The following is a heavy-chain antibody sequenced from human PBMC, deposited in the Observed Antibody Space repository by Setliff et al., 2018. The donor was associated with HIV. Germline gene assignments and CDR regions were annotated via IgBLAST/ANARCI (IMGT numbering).Heavy chain of an antibody. J-gene: IGHJ4*02. CDR3: ATDPDGGCYLSDY. V-gene: IGHV1-69-2*01. Sequence: ASVKVSCKASGYTFSDYYMHWVQQAPGKGLEWMGRVGPEDGETKYAEKFQGRVTITADTSTDTVYMELSSLRSEDTAVYYCATDPDGGCYLSDYWGQGTLVTVSS. CDR1: GYTFSDYY. D-gene: IGHD2-15*01. CDR2: VGPEDGET.